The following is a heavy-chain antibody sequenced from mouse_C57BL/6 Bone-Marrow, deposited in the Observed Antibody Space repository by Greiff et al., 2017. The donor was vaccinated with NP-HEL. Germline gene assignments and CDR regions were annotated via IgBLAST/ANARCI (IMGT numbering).Heavy chain of an antibody. V-gene: IGHV1-50*01. CDR2: IDPSDSYT. CDR1: GYTFTSYW. CDR3: ASLYDYVAY. D-gene: IGHD2-4*01. Sequence: VQLQQPGAELVKPGASVKLSCKASGYTFTSYWMQWVKQRPGQGLEWIGEIDPSDSYTNYNQKFKGKATLTVDTSSSTAYMQLSSLTSEDSAVYYCASLYDYVAYWGQGTLVTVSA. J-gene: IGHJ3*01.